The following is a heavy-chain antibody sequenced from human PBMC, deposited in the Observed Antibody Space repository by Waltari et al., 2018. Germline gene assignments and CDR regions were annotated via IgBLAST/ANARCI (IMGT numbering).Heavy chain of an antibody. J-gene: IGHJ4*02. Sequence: QVQLVQSGAEVKKPGSSVTVSCKASGGTFSRYAISWVRQATGQGLEWMGRIIPIFGTANYAQKFQGRVTITADKSTSTAYMELSSLRSEDTAVYYCAREYDFWSGYQPNWGQGTLVTVSS. V-gene: IGHV1-69*13. CDR1: GGTFSRYA. D-gene: IGHD3-3*01. CDR3: AREYDFWSGYQPN. CDR2: IIPIFGTA.